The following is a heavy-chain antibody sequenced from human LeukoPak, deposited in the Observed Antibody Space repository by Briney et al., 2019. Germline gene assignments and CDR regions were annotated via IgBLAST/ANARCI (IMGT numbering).Heavy chain of an antibody. D-gene: IGHD5-24*01. CDR1: GGSISSSSYY. CDR3: ARQTPRRDGYNLDY. J-gene: IGHJ4*02. V-gene: IGHV4-39*01. CDR2: IYYSGST. Sequence: SETLSLTCTVSGGSISSSSYYWGWIRQPPGKGLEWIGSIYYSGSTYYNPSLKSRVTISVDTSKNQFSLKLSSVTAADTAVYYCARQTPRRDGYNLDYWGQGTLVTVSS.